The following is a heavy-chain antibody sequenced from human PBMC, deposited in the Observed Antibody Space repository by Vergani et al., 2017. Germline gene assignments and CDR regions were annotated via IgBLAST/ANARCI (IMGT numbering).Heavy chain of an antibody. CDR2: IYYSGST. V-gene: IGHV4-59*01. Sequence: QVQLQESGPGLVKPSETLSLTSTVSGGSISSYYWSWIRQPPGKGLEWIGYIYYSGSTNYNPSLKSRVTISVDTSKNQFSLKLSSVTAADTAVYYCAGWDPTRGLYYFDYWGQGTLVTVSS. CDR3: AGWDPTRGLYYFDY. D-gene: IGHD1-26*01. J-gene: IGHJ4*02. CDR1: GGSISSYY.